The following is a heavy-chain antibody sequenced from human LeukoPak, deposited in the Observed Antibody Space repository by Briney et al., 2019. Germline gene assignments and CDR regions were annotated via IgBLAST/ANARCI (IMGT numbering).Heavy chain of an antibody. CDR1: GGSISRYY. Sequence: SETLSLTCTVSGGSISRYYWSWIRQPPGKGLEWIGYIYYSGSTNYNPSLKSRVTISVDTSKNQFSLKLSSVTAADTAVYYCARSLGHYYDFWSGYYYPDWGQGTLVTVSS. J-gene: IGHJ4*02. V-gene: IGHV4-59*08. D-gene: IGHD3-3*01. CDR2: IYYSGST. CDR3: ARSLGHYYDFWSGYYYPD.